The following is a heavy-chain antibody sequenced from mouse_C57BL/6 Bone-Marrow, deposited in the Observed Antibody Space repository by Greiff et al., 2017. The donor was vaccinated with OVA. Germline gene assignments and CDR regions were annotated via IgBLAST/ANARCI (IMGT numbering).Heavy chain of an antibody. J-gene: IGHJ4*01. CDR2: IDPATGGP. CDR3: TRCYSNDYAMDY. Sequence: QVQLKESGAELVRPAASVTLSCKASGYTFTDYEMHWVKQTPVPGLEWIGAIDPATGGPAYNQQFKGKAILTADKSYSTAYMELRSLTSEDSAVYYCTRCYSNDYAMDYWGQGTSVTVSS. D-gene: IGHD2-5*01. CDR1: GYTFTDYE. V-gene: IGHV1-15*01.